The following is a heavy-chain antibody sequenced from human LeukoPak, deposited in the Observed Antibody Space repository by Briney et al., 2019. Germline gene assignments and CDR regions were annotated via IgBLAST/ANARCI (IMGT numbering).Heavy chain of an antibody. CDR3: ARGRVIIAAADYYYYYGMDV. CDR1: GGSISSYY. CDR2: IYTSGST. J-gene: IGHJ6*02. D-gene: IGHD6-13*01. Sequence: PSETLSLTCTVSGGSISSYYWSWIRQPAGKGLEWIGRIYTSGSTNYNPSLKSRVTMSVDTSRNQFSLKLSSVTAADTAVYYCARGRVIIAAADYYYYYGMDVWGQGTTVTVSS. V-gene: IGHV4-4*07.